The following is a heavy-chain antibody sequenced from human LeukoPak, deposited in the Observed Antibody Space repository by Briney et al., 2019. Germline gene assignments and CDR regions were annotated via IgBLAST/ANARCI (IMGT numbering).Heavy chain of an antibody. D-gene: IGHD1-26*01. CDR3: TRDPILGAPDYFDY. Sequence: GGSLRLSCAASGISFSNAWMSWVRQAPGKGLEWVAVTSVDEGLKFYGDSVKGRFTISRDNSKNTMYLQMNNLREEDTAVYYCTRDPILGAPDYFDYWGQGTLVTVSS. J-gene: IGHJ4*02. CDR2: TSVDEGLK. CDR1: GISFSNAW. V-gene: IGHV3-30*03.